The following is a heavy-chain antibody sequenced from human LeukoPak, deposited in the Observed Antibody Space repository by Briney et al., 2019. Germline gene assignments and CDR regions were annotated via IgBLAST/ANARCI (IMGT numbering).Heavy chain of an antibody. CDR1: GYTFTSYA. CDR3: ARGDCSSTSCYGGLDY. CDR2: ISAYNGNT. V-gene: IGHV1-18*01. D-gene: IGHD2-2*01. Sequence: ASVKVSCKASGYTFTSYAMHWVRQAPGQGLEWMGWISAYNGNTNYAQKLQGRVTMTTDTSTSTAYMELRSLRSDDTAVYYCARGDCSSTSCYGGLDYWGQGTLVTVSS. J-gene: IGHJ4*02.